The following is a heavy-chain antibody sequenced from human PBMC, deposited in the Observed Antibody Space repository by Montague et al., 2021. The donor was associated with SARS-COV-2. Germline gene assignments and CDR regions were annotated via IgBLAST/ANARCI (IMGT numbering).Heavy chain of an antibody. V-gene: IGHV4-4*07. Sequence: SETLSLTCSISGVSITSYYWSWVRQPSGKGLEWIGHIYASGSTNXSPSLKSRVRLSIGNPKNQFSLKLESLTAADTAVYYCVRDGGNWYYFDYWGQGALVTVSS. CDR1: GVSITSYY. J-gene: IGHJ4*02. CDR2: IYASGST. CDR3: VRDGGNWYYFDY. D-gene: IGHD3-16*01.